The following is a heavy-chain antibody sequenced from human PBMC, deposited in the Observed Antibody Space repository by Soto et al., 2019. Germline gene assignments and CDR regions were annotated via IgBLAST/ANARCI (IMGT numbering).Heavy chain of an antibody. D-gene: IGHD3-3*01. CDR2: SRNKVKSYTT. V-gene: IGHV3-72*01. Sequence: EEQLVESGGGLVQPGGSLTLSCAASGFSFSDYYMEWVRQAPGKGLEWVARSRNKVKSYTTDYAASVKGRFTISRDLSKNSLYLDMNNLKTEDTAVYYCANLEGGWGQGTLVTVSS. J-gene: IGHJ4*02. CDR1: GFSFSDYY. CDR3: ANLEGG.